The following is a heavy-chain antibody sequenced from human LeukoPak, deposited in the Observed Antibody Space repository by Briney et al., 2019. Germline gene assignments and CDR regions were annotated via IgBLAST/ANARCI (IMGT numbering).Heavy chain of an antibody. CDR1: GYTFTGYY. CDR3: ARAPVIVVVPAAIRGIYWFDP. J-gene: IGHJ5*02. Sequence: ASVKVSCKASGYTFTGYYMHWVRQAPGQGLEWMGWINPNSGGTNYAQEFQGWVTMTRDTSISPAYMELSRLRSDDTAVYYCARAPVIVVVPAAIRGIYWFDPWGQGTLVTVSS. V-gene: IGHV1-2*04. D-gene: IGHD2-2*01. CDR2: INPNSGGT.